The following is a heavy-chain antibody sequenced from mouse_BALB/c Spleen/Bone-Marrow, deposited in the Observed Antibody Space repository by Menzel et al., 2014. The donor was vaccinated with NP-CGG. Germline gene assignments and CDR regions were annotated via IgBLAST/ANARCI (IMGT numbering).Heavy chain of an antibody. CDR1: GYTFTSNW. D-gene: IGHD4-1*02. CDR3: ARSTGTAPYFYAMDY. Sequence: QVQLQQSGAELVKPGAPVKLSRKAAGYTFTSNWMHWVKQRPGQGLEWIGETNPSNGRSNYNEKFKSKATLTVDKSSSTAYMQLSSLASEDSAVYYCARSTGTAPYFYAMDYWGQGTSVTVSS. J-gene: IGHJ4*01. CDR2: TNPSNGRS. V-gene: IGHV1S81*02.